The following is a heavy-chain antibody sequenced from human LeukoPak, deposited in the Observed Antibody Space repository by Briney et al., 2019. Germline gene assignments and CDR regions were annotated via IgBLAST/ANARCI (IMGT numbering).Heavy chain of an antibody. Sequence: GGSLRLSCAASGFIFSSYEMNWVRQAPGKGLEWVSYISSSGDTIYYADSVKGRFTISRDNAKNSLYLQMNSLRAEDTAVYYCARDGGTRLKYSFGYGDSWGQGTLVTVSS. CDR3: ARDGGTRLKYSFGYGDS. D-gene: IGHD3-22*01. V-gene: IGHV3-48*03. J-gene: IGHJ4*02. CDR1: GFIFSSYE. CDR2: ISSSGDTI.